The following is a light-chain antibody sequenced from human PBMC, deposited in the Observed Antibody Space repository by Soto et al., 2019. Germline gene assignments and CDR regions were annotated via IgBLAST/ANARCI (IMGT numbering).Light chain of an antibody. CDR1: QSVNTY. CDR2: DTS. V-gene: IGKV3-11*01. Sequence: EIVLTHSPATLSLSPGERATLSCRASQSVNTYLAWYQQKPGQAPRLLIYDTSNRATGIPARFSGSGSGTDFTLTISSLEPEDFAVYYCQQRYIWPPLTFGGGTKVEI. J-gene: IGKJ4*01. CDR3: QQRYIWPPLT.